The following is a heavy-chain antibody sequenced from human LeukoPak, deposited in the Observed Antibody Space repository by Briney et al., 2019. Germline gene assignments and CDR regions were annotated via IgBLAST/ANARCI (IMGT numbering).Heavy chain of an antibody. V-gene: IGHV4-34*01. Sequence: SETLSLTCAVYGGSLSGYYWNWIRQSPGKGLEWIGEINHSGSTNYNPSLKSRVTISVDTSKNQFSLKLSSVTAADTAVYYCARATFDSRGYYYEGVYWGQGTLVTVSS. D-gene: IGHD3-22*01. CDR3: ARATFDSRGYYYEGVY. CDR2: INHSGST. J-gene: IGHJ4*02. CDR1: GGSLSGYY.